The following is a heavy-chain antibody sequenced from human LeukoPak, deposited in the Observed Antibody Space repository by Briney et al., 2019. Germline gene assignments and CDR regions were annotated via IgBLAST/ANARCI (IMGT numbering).Heavy chain of an antibody. J-gene: IGHJ4*02. V-gene: IGHV3-33*08. CDR3: VRAGSGGGGDY. D-gene: IGHD2-15*01. CDR1: GFTFSDYG. CDR2: IFYDGSNE. Sequence: PGGSLRLSCVASGFTFSDYGMHWVRQAPGKGLEWVAVIFYDGSNEYYTDSVKGRFTISRDNFKNTLYLQMNSLRAEDTAMYYCVRAGSGGGGDYWGQGTLVTVSS.